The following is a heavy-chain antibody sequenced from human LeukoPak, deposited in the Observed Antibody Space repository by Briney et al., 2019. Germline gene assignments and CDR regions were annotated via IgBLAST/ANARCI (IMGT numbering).Heavy chain of an antibody. CDR3: ARGGYYDFWSGYSYDAFDI. V-gene: IGHV3-30*02. Sequence: PGGSLRLSCAASGFTFSSYGMHWVRQAPGKGLEWVAFIRYDGSNKYYADSVKGRFTISRDNSKNTLYLQMNSLRAEDTAVYYCARGGYYDFWSGYSYDAFDIWGQGTMVTVSS. D-gene: IGHD3-3*01. CDR2: IRYDGSNK. CDR1: GFTFSSYG. J-gene: IGHJ3*02.